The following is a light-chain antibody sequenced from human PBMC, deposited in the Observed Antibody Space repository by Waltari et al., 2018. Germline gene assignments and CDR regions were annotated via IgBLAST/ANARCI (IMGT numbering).Light chain of an antibody. CDR1: QSLLYDTNNRDY. V-gene: IGKV4-1*01. Sequence: DIILTQYPDSLAVSLGERATLNCKSKQSLLYDTNNRDYFAWFHQKPGQPPTFLIYWASTQKSGVPDRFRGSGSGTDFTLTITSLQAEDVGVYCCQQYYTLPITFGQGTRLEI. CDR2: WAS. CDR3: QQYYTLPIT. J-gene: IGKJ5*01.